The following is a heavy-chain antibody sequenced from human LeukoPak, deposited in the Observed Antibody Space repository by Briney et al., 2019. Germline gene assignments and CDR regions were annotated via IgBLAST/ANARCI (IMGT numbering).Heavy chain of an antibody. Sequence: GGSLRLSCAASGFTFSSYGMHWVRQAPGKGLEWVAVIWYDGSNKYYADSVKGRFTISRDNSKNTLYLQMSSLRAEDTAVYYCARELLWFGELSQALDYWGQGTLVTVSP. CDR2: IWYDGSNK. V-gene: IGHV3-33*01. CDR1: GFTFSSYG. J-gene: IGHJ4*02. CDR3: ARELLWFGELSQALDY. D-gene: IGHD3-10*01.